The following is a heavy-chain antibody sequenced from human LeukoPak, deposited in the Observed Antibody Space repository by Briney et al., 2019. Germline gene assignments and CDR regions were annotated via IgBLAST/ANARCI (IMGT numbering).Heavy chain of an antibody. CDR3: ARGLSQWLVRRNLNWFDP. CDR1: GFTFSSYG. Sequence: GGSLRLSCAVSGFTFSSYGMHWVRQAPGKGLEWVAFIRYDGSNKFYADSVKGRFTISRDNAKNSLYLQMNSLRAEDTAVYYCARGLSQWLVRRNLNWFDPWGQGTLVTVSS. CDR2: IRYDGSNK. J-gene: IGHJ5*02. D-gene: IGHD6-19*01. V-gene: IGHV3-30*02.